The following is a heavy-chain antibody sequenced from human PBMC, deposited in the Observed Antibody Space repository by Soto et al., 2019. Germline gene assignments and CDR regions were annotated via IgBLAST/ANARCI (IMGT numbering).Heavy chain of an antibody. J-gene: IGHJ4*02. CDR2: IIPKFKLA. V-gene: IGHV1-69*12. CDR1: GGTFISTA. Sequence: QVQLVQSGADVKKPGSSVKVSCKASGGTFISTALSWVRQAPGQGLEWMGGIIPKFKLANYAQRFQGRATFTADESTSTAYMELSSLRYEDTSVYYCATRAVTAFYFDYWGQGTLVTVSS. CDR3: ATRAVTAFYFDY. D-gene: IGHD2-21*02.